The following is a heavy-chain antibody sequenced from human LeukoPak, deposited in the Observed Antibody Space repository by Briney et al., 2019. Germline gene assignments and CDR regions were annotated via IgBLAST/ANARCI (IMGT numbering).Heavy chain of an antibody. J-gene: IGHJ4*02. CDR2: IYYSGST. D-gene: IGHD6-6*01. Sequence: SETLSLTCTVSGGSISSSSYYWGWIRQPPGKGLEWIGSIYYSGSTYYNPSLKGRVTISVDTSKNQFSLKLSSVTAADTAVYYCARRVVIAARLGGYYFDYWGQGTLVTVSS. V-gene: IGHV4-39*01. CDR1: GGSISSSSYY. CDR3: ARRVVIAARLGGYYFDY.